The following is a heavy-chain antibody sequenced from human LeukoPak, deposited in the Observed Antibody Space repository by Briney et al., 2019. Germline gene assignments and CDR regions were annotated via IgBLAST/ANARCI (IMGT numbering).Heavy chain of an antibody. Sequence: GASVKVSCKASGYTFTTYYVHWVRQAPGQGLEWMGVINPSVGSTSYAQKFQGRVTMTRDTSTSTVYMELSSLRSEDTAVYYCARDHSGSQHWFDPWGQGTLVTASS. CDR1: GYTFTTYY. V-gene: IGHV1-46*01. D-gene: IGHD1-26*01. CDR3: ARDHSGSQHWFDP. CDR2: INPSVGST. J-gene: IGHJ5*02.